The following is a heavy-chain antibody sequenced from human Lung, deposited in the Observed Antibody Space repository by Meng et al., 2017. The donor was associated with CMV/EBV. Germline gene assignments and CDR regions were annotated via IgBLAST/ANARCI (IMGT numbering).Heavy chain of an antibody. Sequence: AGYTCTGYYMHWVRQAPGQGLEWMGWINPNSGGTNYAQKFQGRVTMTRDTSISTAYMELSRLRSDDTAVYYCARVDCSSTSCTLSFDPWGQGTLVRLL. V-gene: IGHV1-2*02. CDR2: INPNSGGT. CDR1: GYTCTGYY. CDR3: ARVDCSSTSCTLSFDP. D-gene: IGHD2-2*01. J-gene: IGHJ5*02.